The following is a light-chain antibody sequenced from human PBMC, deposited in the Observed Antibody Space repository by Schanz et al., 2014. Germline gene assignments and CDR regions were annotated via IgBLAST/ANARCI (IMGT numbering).Light chain of an antibody. CDR3: QQSYSPPFT. J-gene: IGKJ3*01. V-gene: IGKV1-5*03. CDR2: KAS. Sequence: DIQMTQSPSTLSASVGDRVAITCRASQSISSWLAWYQQKPGKAPNLLIYKASSLDSGVPSRFSGSGSGTEFTLTISSLQPDDFATYYCQQSYSPPFTFGPGTKVDIK. CDR1: QSISSW.